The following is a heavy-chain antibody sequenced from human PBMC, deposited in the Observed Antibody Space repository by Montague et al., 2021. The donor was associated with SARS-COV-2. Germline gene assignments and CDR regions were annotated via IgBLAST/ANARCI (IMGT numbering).Heavy chain of an antibody. CDR1: GGSISTSNYY. V-gene: IGHV4-61*01. D-gene: IGHD3-3*01. Sequence: SETLSLTYSVSGGSISTSNYYWGWIRQPPGKGLEWIGYIYYSGSTNYNPSLKSRVTISVDTSKNQFSLKLSSVTAADTAVYYCARDRRFLEWPGLYYYYGMDVWGQGTTVTVSS. CDR2: IYYSGST. J-gene: IGHJ6*02. CDR3: ARDRRFLEWPGLYYYYGMDV.